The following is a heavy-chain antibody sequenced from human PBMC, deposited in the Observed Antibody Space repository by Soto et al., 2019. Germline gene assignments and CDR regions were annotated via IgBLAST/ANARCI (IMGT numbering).Heavy chain of an antibody. CDR1: GDSISNYY. D-gene: IGHD6-13*01. CDR2: IYYSGST. V-gene: IGHV4-59*08. CDR3: ARHLWVGSSWYLGAFDI. J-gene: IGHJ3*02. Sequence: SETLSLTCTFSGDSISNYYWSWIRQPPGKGLEWIGYIYYSGSTNYNPSLKSRVTISVDTSKNQFSLKLSSVTAADTAVYYCARHLWVGSSWYLGAFDIWGQGTMVTVS.